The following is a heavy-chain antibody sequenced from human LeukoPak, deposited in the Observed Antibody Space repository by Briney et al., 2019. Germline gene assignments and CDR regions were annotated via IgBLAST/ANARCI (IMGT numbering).Heavy chain of an antibody. CDR2: VNYSGTA. D-gene: IGHD6-13*01. J-gene: IGHJ3*02. V-gene: IGHV4-39*02. Sequence: SETLSLTCTVSGDSISSSGYYWGWIRQSPGKGLEGIGRVNYSGTAYYNPSLKSRVTISVDTSKNHFSLKLSSVPAADTAVYYCARGRAAAGLYPAPDAFDIWGQGTMVTVSS. CDR1: GDSISSSGYY. CDR3: ARGRAAAGLYPAPDAFDI.